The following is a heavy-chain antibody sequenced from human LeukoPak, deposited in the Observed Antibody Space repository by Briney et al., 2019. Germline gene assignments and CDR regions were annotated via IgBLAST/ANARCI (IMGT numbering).Heavy chain of an antibody. J-gene: IGHJ4*02. Sequence: GASVKVSCKASGYTFTSYGISWVRQAPGQGLEWMGWISAYNGNTNYAQKLQGRVTMTTDTSTSTAYMELRSLRSGDTAVYYCARAPAGYSSSWYIYWGQGTLVTVSS. CDR3: ARAPAGYSSSWYIY. CDR1: GYTFTSYG. D-gene: IGHD6-13*01. V-gene: IGHV1-18*01. CDR2: ISAYNGNT.